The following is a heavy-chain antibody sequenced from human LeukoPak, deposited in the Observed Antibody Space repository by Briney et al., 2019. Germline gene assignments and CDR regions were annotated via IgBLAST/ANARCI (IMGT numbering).Heavy chain of an antibody. D-gene: IGHD3-10*01. Sequence: ASVKVSCKASGYTFTSHVIRSVRAAPGERLGWMGWIYTKTGNSTYAQGFTGLFVFSLDTSVSTAYLQISSLKADDTAVYYCARASIFHDGSADYWGQGTLVTVSS. CDR1: GYTFTSHV. CDR3: ARASIFHDGSADY. V-gene: IGHV7-4-1*02. CDR2: IYTKTGNS. J-gene: IGHJ4*02.